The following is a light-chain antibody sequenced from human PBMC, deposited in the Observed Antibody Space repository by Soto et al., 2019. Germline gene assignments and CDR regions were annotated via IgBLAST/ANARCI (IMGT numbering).Light chain of an antibody. CDR3: EQYHNWPYT. CDR1: QSVTSN. V-gene: IGKV3-15*01. Sequence: IVMTQSPATLSVSPGERATLSCRASQSVTSNLAWYQQKPGQAPRLLIYGASTRATGIPARFSGSGSGTEFTLTIRSLQSEDFAVYYCEQYHNWPYTFGQGTKLDIK. J-gene: IGKJ2*01. CDR2: GAS.